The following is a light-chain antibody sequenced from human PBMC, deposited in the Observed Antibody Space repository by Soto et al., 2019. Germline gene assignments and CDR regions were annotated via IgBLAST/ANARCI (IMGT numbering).Light chain of an antibody. J-gene: IGKJ1*01. Sequence: DIQMSQSPSTLSGSVGDRVTITCRASQTISSWLAWYQQKPWKAPNLLIYTASTLKSGVPSRFSGGGSGTEFTLTISSLQPDDFATYYCQQYNTFSSFGQGTKVDIK. CDR3: QQYNTFSS. CDR1: QTISSW. V-gene: IGKV1-5*03. CDR2: TAS.